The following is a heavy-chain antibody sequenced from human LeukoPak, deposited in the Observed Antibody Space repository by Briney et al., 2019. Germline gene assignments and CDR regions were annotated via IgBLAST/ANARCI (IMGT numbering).Heavy chain of an antibody. Sequence: KPSETLSLTCGVYGGSFSGYYWSWIRQPPGKGLEWIAYISDIGSINYNPSLKSRVTISLDTSKNQFSLKLNSVTAADTAVYYCAGHHPRNTVDFWGQGTLVTVSS. CDR2: ISDIGSI. CDR1: GGSFSGYY. V-gene: IGHV4-59*08. D-gene: IGHD2/OR15-2a*01. J-gene: IGHJ4*02. CDR3: AGHHPRNTVDF.